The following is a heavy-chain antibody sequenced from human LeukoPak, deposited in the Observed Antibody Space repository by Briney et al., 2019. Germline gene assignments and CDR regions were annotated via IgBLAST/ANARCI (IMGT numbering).Heavy chain of an antibody. V-gene: IGHV1-69*13. Sequence: SVKVSCKASGGTFSSYAISWVRQAPGQELEWMGGIIPIFGTSNYAQKFQGRVTITADESTSTAYMELSSLRSEDTAVYYCARDARSYVEDAFDIWGQGTVVTVSS. D-gene: IGHD3-16*01. J-gene: IGHJ3*02. CDR3: ARDARSYVEDAFDI. CDR2: IIPIFGTS. CDR1: GGTFSSYA.